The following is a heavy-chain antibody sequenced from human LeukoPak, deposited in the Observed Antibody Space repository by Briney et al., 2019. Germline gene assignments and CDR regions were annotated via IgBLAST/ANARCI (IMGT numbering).Heavy chain of an antibody. CDR2: IYNSGST. Sequence: SETLSLTCAVSGGSISSSNWWSWVRQPPGKGLEWIGEIYNSGSTNYNPSLKSRVTISVDKSKNQFSLKLSSVTAADTAVYYCARAARGYSYGFDYWGQGTLVTVSS. CDR3: ARAARGYSYGFDY. D-gene: IGHD5-18*01. V-gene: IGHV4-4*02. CDR1: GGSISSSNW. J-gene: IGHJ4*02.